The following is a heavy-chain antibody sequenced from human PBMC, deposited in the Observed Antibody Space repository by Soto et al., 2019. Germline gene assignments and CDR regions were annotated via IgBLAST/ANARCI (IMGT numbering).Heavy chain of an antibody. CDR1: GYTFTSYG. Sequence: QVQLVQSGAEVKKPGASVKVSCKASGYTFTSYGISWVRQAPGQGLEWMGWISAYNGNTNYAQKLQGRVTMTTDTSTSTAYMELRSLRSDDTAVYYCARDLGYCSSTSCYSVGGDYWGQGTLVTVSS. D-gene: IGHD2-2*02. CDR2: ISAYNGNT. J-gene: IGHJ4*02. CDR3: ARDLGYCSSTSCYSVGGDY. V-gene: IGHV1-18*01.